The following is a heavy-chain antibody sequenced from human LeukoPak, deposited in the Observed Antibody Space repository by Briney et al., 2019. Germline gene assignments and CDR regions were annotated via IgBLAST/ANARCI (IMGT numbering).Heavy chain of an antibody. D-gene: IGHD2-2*01. CDR1: GGTFSSYA. Sequence: EASVKVSCKASGGTFSSYAISWVRQAPGQGLEWMGGIIPIFGTANYAQKFQGRVTITTDESTSTAYMELSSLRSEDTAVYYCATDTDIVVVPAATNSTSLDYWGQGTLVTVSS. J-gene: IGHJ4*02. V-gene: IGHV1-69*05. CDR2: IIPIFGTA. CDR3: ATDTDIVVVPAATNSTSLDY.